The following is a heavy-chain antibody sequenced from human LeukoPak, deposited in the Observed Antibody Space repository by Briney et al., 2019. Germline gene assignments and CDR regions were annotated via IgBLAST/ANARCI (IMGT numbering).Heavy chain of an antibody. CDR1: AGSISSYY. V-gene: IGHV4-59*08. Sequence: SEALSLTCTVSAGSISSYYWSWIRQPPGKGLEWIGCIFYSGSTKYNPSLKSRVTISVDTSKNQFSLKLNSVTAADTAVYYCARPYNSGWYGLFDFWGQGTMVTVSS. D-gene: IGHD6-19*01. CDR3: ARPYNSGWYGLFDF. J-gene: IGHJ3*01. CDR2: IFYSGST.